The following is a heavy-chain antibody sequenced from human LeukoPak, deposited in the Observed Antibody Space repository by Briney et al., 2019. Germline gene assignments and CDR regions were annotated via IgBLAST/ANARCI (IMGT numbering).Heavy chain of an antibody. CDR3: ARGGVVPAARNWFDP. CDR2: IIPIFGTA. Sequence: SVKVSCKASGGTFSSYAISWVRQAPGQGLEWMGGIIPIFGTANYAQKFQGRVTITADKSTSTAYMELSSLRSEDTAVYYCARGGVVPAARNWFDPWGREPWSPSPQ. D-gene: IGHD2-2*01. CDR1: GGTFSSYA. J-gene: IGHJ5*02. V-gene: IGHV1-69*06.